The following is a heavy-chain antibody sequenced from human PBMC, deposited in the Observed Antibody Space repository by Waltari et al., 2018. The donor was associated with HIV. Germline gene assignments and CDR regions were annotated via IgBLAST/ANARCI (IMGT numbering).Heavy chain of an antibody. CDR2: IARSSPTYI. Sequence: DVQLVESGGGLVKPGGSLRLSCAASGFTFSSYIMTWVRQAPGKGLEWVASIARSSPTYIYYADSVRGRFTISRDNAKNSLYLQMNNLRAEDTAVYYCAGEMATVYVDYWGQGTLVTVSS. J-gene: IGHJ4*02. V-gene: IGHV3-21*01. D-gene: IGHD5-12*01. CDR1: GFTFSSYI. CDR3: AGEMATVYVDY.